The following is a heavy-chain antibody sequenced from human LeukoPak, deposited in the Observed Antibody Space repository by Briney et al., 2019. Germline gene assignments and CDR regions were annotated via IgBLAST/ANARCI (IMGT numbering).Heavy chain of an antibody. D-gene: IGHD1-26*01. Sequence: SETLSLTCAVYGGSFSGYYWSWIRQPPGKGLEWIGEINHSESTNYNPSLKSRVTISVDTSKNQFSLKLSSVTAADTAVYYCARGGRTIPVYYFDYWGQGTLVTVSS. CDR1: GGSFSGYY. CDR3: ARGGRTIPVYYFDY. V-gene: IGHV4-34*01. CDR2: INHSEST. J-gene: IGHJ4*02.